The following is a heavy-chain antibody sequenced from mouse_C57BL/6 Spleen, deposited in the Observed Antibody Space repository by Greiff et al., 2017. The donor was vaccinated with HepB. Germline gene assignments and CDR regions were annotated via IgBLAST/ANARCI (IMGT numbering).Heavy chain of an antibody. CDR1: GYTFTSYW. V-gene: IGHV1-7*01. J-gene: IGHJ4*01. Sequence: VQLQQSGAELAKPGASVKLSCKASGYTFTSYWMHWVKQRPGQGLEWIGYIYPSSGYTKYNQKFKDKATLTADKSSRTAYMQLSSLTYEDSAVYYCAKGITTIVARDYAMDYWGQGTSGTVSS. CDR3: AKGITTIVARDYAMDY. CDR2: IYPSSGYT. D-gene: IGHD1-1*01.